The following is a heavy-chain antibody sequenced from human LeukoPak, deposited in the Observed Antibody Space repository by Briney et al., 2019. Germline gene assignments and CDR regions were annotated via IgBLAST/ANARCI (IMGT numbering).Heavy chain of an antibody. V-gene: IGHV3-23*01. Sequence: PGGSLRLSCAASGFTFSSYAMSWVRQAPGKGLEWVSAISGSGGSTYYADSVKGRFTLSRDNSKNTLYLQMNSLRAEDTAVYYCARDLLVDTTTKSGGRVDYYCYGMDVWGQGTTVTVSS. D-gene: IGHD5-18*01. CDR3: ARDLLVDTTTKSGGRVDYYCYGMDV. CDR2: ISGSGGST. J-gene: IGHJ6*02. CDR1: GFTFSSYA.